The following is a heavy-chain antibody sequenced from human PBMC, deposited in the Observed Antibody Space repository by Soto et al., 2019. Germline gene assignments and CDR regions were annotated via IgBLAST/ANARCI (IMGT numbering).Heavy chain of an antibody. CDR1: GFTFSNYG. CDR2: IRFDGNNK. V-gene: IGHV3-33*01. CDR3: ARDKVVTSYHYYAMDV. J-gene: IGHJ6*02. D-gene: IGHD2-21*02. Sequence: GGSLRLSCAASGFTFSNYGMYWVRQTPGKVLEWVAVIRFDGNNKYYADSVKGRFTISRDNSKNTLYLQMNSLRAEDTAVYYCARDKVVTSYHYYAMDVWGQGTTVTVSS.